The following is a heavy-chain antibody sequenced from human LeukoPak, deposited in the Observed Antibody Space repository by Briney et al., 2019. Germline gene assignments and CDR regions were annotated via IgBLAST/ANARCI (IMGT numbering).Heavy chain of an antibody. Sequence: SETLSLTCTVSGASISNYYWSWIRQSPGKGLEWIGYVYSSGGTNYNPSLKSRVTVSVDTSNNQFSLKLRSVTAADTAVYYCARASGVGFSYGIADYWGQGTLVTVSS. CDR2: VYSSGGT. J-gene: IGHJ4*02. D-gene: IGHD3-16*01. CDR3: ARASGVGFSYGIADY. V-gene: IGHV4-59*01. CDR1: GASISNYY.